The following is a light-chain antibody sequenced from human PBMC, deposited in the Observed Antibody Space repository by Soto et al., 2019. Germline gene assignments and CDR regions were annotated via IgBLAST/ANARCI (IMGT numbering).Light chain of an antibody. CDR2: DVT. CDR1: RSDVGGYNY. V-gene: IGLV2-14*03. CDR3: PSYTTSRPSLV. J-gene: IGLJ3*02. Sequence: QSALTQPATVSGSPGQSITISCTGTRSDVGGYNYVSWYQHHPGKAPRLMIYDVTTRPSGVSNRFSGSKSANTASLPISGLQAEDGVDYYCPSYTTSRPSLVYGEGTMLTVL.